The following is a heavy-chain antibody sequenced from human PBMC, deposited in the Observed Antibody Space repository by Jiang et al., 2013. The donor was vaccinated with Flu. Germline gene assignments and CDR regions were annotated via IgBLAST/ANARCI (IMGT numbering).Heavy chain of an antibody. CDR3: ARVLVPASRGAFDI. Sequence: RVTISLDTSKNQFSLKLSSVTAADTAVYYCARVLVPASRGAFDIWGQGTVVTVSS. J-gene: IGHJ3*02. V-gene: IGHV4-30-2*04. D-gene: IGHD2-2*01.